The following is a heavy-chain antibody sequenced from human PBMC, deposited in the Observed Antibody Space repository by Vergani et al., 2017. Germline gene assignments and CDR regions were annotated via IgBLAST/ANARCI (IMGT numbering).Heavy chain of an antibody. J-gene: IGHJ3*02. CDR3: AKVGRSEVAGTFGAFDI. V-gene: IGHV3-23*04. Sequence: VQLVESGGGSAQPGESLRLSCVASGFTFTAHGLNWVRQAPGKGLDWVSTLSASDRRTHYADSVKGRFTLSRDISKNTLFLHMNSLRPEDTAVYYCAKVGRSEVAGTFGAFDIWGQGTMVTVSS. CDR1: GFTFTAHG. CDR2: LSASDRRT. D-gene: IGHD6-19*01.